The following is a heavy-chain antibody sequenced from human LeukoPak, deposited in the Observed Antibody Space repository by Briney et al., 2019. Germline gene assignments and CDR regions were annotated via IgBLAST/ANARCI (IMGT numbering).Heavy chain of an antibody. CDR2: INPISGGT. J-gene: IGHJ4*02. CDR3: ATYYCSTTSCYPYFFDY. CDR1: GYTFTGYY. V-gene: IGHV1-2*02. D-gene: IGHD2-2*01. Sequence: ASVKVSCKASGYTFTGYYMHWVRQAPGQGLEWMGWINPISGGTNYAQKFQGRVTMTTDTSTSTAHMELRSLRSDDTAVYYCATYYCSTTSCYPYFFDYWGQGTLVTVSS.